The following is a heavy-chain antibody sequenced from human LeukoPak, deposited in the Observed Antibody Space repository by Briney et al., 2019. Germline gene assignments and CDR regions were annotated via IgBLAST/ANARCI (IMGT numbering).Heavy chain of an antibody. J-gene: IGHJ4*02. Sequence: PSETLSLTCTVSGGSISSSIYYWGWIRQPPGKGLEWIGSIYYNANTYYNPSLKSRITISVDTSKNQFSLRLSSVTAADTAVYYCARPAYSSSWSDFYYWGQGTLVTVSS. CDR1: GGSISSSIYY. CDR3: ARPAYSSSWSDFYY. V-gene: IGHV4-39*07. CDR2: IYYNANT. D-gene: IGHD6-13*01.